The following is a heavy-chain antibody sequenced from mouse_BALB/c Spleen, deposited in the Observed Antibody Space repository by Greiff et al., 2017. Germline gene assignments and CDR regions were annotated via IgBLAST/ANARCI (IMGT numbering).Heavy chain of an antibody. D-gene: IGHD1-1*01. Sequence: EVQLQESGGGLVQPGGSLRLSCATSGFTFTDYYMSWVRQPPGKALEWLGFIRNKANGYTTEYSASVKGRFTISRDNSQSILYLQMNTLRAEDSATYYCARDDYYGPFDYWGQGTTLTVSS. CDR2: IRNKANGYTT. CDR3: ARDDYYGPFDY. V-gene: IGHV7-3*02. CDR1: GFTFTDYY. J-gene: IGHJ2*01.